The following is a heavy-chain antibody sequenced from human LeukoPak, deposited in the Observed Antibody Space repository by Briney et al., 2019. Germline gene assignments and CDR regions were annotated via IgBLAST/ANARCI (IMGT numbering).Heavy chain of an antibody. Sequence: PGGSLRLSCAASKFFFHGYWMSWVRQAPGKGLEWVSVISGSGITTYYADSVKGRFTISRDNSKNTLYLQMDSLRAEDTAVYYCAKDRTGYYDTSPDFDYWGQGTLVTVSS. CDR3: AKDRTGYYDTSPDFDY. V-gene: IGHV3-23*01. D-gene: IGHD3/OR15-3a*01. J-gene: IGHJ4*02. CDR2: ISGSGITT. CDR1: KFFFHGYW.